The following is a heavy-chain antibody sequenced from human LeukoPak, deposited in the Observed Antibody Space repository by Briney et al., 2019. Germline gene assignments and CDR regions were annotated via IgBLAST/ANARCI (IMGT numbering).Heavy chain of an antibody. V-gene: IGHV4-38-2*02. D-gene: IGHD6-13*01. CDR1: GYSISSGYY. Sequence: PSETLSLTCTVSGYSISSGYYWGWIRQPPGKGLEWIGSIYHSGSTYYNPSLKSRVTISVDTSKNQFSLKLSSVTAADTAVYYCARRRGIAAADYWGQGTLVTVSS. J-gene: IGHJ4*02. CDR3: ARRRGIAAADY. CDR2: IYHSGST.